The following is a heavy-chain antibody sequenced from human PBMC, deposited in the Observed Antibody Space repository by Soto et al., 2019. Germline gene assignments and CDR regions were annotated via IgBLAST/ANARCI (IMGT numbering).Heavy chain of an antibody. V-gene: IGHV3-21*01. Sequence: GGSLRLSCAASGFTFSRFALTWVRQAPGKGLEWVSSISAESTHIYYADSVKGRFTTSRDNAENSLYLHMNTLRADDTAVYYCARVASVISLDSWGQGTRVTVSS. CDR2: ISAESTHI. D-gene: IGHD2-21*01. CDR3: ARVASVISLDS. J-gene: IGHJ4*02. CDR1: GFTFSRFA.